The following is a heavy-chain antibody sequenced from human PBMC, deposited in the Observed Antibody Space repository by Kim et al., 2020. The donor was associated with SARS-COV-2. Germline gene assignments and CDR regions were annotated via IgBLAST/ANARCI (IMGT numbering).Heavy chain of an antibody. CDR1: GGSISSSSYY. CDR3: ARRTANPATMVRGVIITRPFDY. J-gene: IGHJ4*02. CDR2: IYYSGST. V-gene: IGHV4-39*01. D-gene: IGHD3-10*01. Sequence: SETLSLTCTVSGGSISSSSYYWGWIRQPPGKGLEWIGSIYYSGSTYYNPSLKSRVTISVDTSKNQFSLKLSSVTAADTAVYYCARRTANPATMVRGVIITRPFDYWGQGTLVTVSS.